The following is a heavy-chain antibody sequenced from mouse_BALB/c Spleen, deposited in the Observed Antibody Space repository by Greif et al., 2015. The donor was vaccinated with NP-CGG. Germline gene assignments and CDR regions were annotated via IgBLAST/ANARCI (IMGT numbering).Heavy chain of an antibody. CDR3: ATTVVATFAY. CDR1: GYTFTSYW. D-gene: IGHD1-1*01. Sequence: QVQLQQSGAELAKPGASVKMSCKASGYTFTSYWMHWVKQRPGQGLEWIGYINPSTGYTEYNQKFKDKATLTADKSSSTAYMQLGSLTSEDSAVYYCATTVVATFAYWGQGTLVTVSA. J-gene: IGHJ3*01. V-gene: IGHV1-7*01. CDR2: INPSTGYT.